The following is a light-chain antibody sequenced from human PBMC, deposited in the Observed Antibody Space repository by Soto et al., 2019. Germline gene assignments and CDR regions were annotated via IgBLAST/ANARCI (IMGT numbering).Light chain of an antibody. CDR2: AAS. Sequence: DIQMTQSPSSLSASVGDRVIITCRSSQSIGNYLNWYQQKPGKAPKLLIYAASSLQSGVPSRFSGSASGTDFTLTISSLQPEDFAAYYCQQSYSTLWTFGQGTKVEFK. CDR3: QQSYSTLWT. V-gene: IGKV1-39*01. J-gene: IGKJ1*01. CDR1: QSIGNY.